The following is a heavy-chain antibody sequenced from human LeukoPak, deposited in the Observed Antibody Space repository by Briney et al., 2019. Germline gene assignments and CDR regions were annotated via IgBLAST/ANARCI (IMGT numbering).Heavy chain of an antibody. CDR3: ARGWPCGGDCYLFDY. J-gene: IGHJ4*02. V-gene: IGHV1-18*01. Sequence: GSSVKVSCKTSGITFSSYAISWVRQAPGQGLEWMGWISAYNGNTNYAQKLQGRVTMTTDTSTSTAYMELRSLRSDDTAVYYCARGWPCGGDCYLFDYWGQGTLVTVSS. CDR1: GITFSSYA. CDR2: ISAYNGNT. D-gene: IGHD2-21*02.